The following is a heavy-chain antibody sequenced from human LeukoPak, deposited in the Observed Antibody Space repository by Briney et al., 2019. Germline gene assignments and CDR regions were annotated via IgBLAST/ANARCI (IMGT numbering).Heavy chain of an antibody. V-gene: IGHV3-30-3*01. D-gene: IGHD1-26*01. CDR1: GFTFSSYA. J-gene: IGHJ4*02. CDR2: ISYDGSNK. Sequence: PGGSLRLSCAASGFTFSSYAMHWVRRAPGKGLEWVAVISYDGSNKYYADSVKGRFTISRDNSKNTLYLQMNSLRAEDTAVYYCARDLGGATFYWGQGTLVTVSS. CDR3: ARDLGGATFY.